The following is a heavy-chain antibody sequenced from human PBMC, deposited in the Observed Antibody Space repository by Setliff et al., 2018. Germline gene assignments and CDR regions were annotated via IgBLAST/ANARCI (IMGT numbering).Heavy chain of an antibody. CDR2: LHTSGTT. J-gene: IGHJ4*02. V-gene: IGHV4-61*02. CDR1: GGSITSGSYY. CDR3: ARDNTIVGAADY. D-gene: IGHD1-26*01. Sequence: PSETLSLTCAVSGGSITSGSYYWSWIRQPAGEGLEWIGRLHTSGTTVYNPSLKGRVTIPADTSTNHFSLKLTSVTAADTAVYYCARDNTIVGAADYWGQGALVTVSS.